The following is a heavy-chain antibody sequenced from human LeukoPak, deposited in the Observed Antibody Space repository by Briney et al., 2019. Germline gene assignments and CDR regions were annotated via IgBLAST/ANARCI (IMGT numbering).Heavy chain of an antibody. J-gene: IGHJ5*02. CDR1: GYSISSGYY. V-gene: IGHV4-38-2*02. Sequence: PETLSLTCAVSGYSISSGYYWGWIRQPPGKGLEWIGSIYHSGSTYYNPSLKSRVTISVDTSKNQFSLKLSSVTAADTAVYYCARDGYYYGSGSYYNNWFDPWGQGTLVTVSS. D-gene: IGHD3-10*01. CDR2: IYHSGST. CDR3: ARDGYYYGSGSYYNNWFDP.